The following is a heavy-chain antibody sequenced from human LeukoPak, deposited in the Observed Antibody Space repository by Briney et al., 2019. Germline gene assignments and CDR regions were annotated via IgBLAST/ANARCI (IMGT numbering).Heavy chain of an antibody. CDR2: FDPEDGET. CDR1: GYTLTELS. J-gene: IGHJ4*02. V-gene: IGHV1-24*01. CDR3: ATAGNQRTLLVGLAY. D-gene: IGHD1-14*01. Sequence: GASVTVSCKVSGYTLTELSMHWVRQAPGKGLEWMGGFDPEDGETIYAQKFQGRVTMTEDTSTDTAYMELSSLRSEETAVYYCATAGNQRTLLVGLAYWGQGTLVTVSS.